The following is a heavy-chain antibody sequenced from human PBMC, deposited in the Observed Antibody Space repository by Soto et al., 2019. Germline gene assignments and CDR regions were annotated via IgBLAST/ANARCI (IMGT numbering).Heavy chain of an antibody. CDR3: AKALVGEVGATDY. CDR2: ITRTDST. J-gene: IGHJ4*02. V-gene: IGHV3-23*01. D-gene: IGHD1-26*01. CDR1: GWTFSSYA. Sequence: GSLRLSGTACGWTFSSYAMSWVRQAPGKGLEWVSAITRTDSTYYADSVKGRFTISRDNSRNTLYLQMNSLGAEDAALYYCAKALVGEVGATDYWGQGTLVTVS.